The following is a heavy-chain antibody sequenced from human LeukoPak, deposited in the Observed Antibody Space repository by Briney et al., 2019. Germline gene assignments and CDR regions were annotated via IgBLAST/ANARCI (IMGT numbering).Heavy chain of an antibody. CDR2: ISYDGSNK. CDR3: AKDGSGSRPPFDY. J-gene: IGHJ4*02. D-gene: IGHD3-10*01. V-gene: IGHV3-30*18. Sequence: PGGSLRLSCAASGFTFSSYSMHWVRQDPGKGLEWVAVISYDGSNKYYADSVKGRFTISRDNSKNTLYLQMNSLRAEDTAVYYCAKDGSGSRPPFDYWGQGTLVTVSS. CDR1: GFTFSSYS.